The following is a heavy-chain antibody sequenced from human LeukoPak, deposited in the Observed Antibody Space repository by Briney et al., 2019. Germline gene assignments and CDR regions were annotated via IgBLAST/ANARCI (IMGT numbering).Heavy chain of an antibody. CDR3: AVGYCSGGSCYSIDY. CDR2: INPNSGGT. V-gene: IGHV1-2*02. CDR1: GYTFTGYY. D-gene: IGHD2-15*01. J-gene: IGHJ4*02. Sequence: ASVKVSCKASGYTFTGYYMHWVRQAPGQGLEWMGWINPNSGGTNYAQKFQGRVTMTRDTSISTAYMELSRLRSDDTAVYYCAVGYCSGGSCYSIDYGGQGTLGTVSP.